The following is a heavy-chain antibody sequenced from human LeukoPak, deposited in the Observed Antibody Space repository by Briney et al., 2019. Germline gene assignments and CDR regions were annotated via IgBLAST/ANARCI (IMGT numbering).Heavy chain of an antibody. V-gene: IGHV3-23*01. Sequence: PGGALRLSCADSGFTFSSYAMIWVRPAPGKGLGGVSAISGSGGSTYYADSVKGRFTISRDNSKNTLYLQMNSLRAEDTAVYYCARDRGTVARYFDYWGQGTLVTVSS. J-gene: IGHJ4*02. D-gene: IGHD4-23*01. CDR1: GFTFSSYA. CDR3: ARDRGTVARYFDY. CDR2: ISGSGGST.